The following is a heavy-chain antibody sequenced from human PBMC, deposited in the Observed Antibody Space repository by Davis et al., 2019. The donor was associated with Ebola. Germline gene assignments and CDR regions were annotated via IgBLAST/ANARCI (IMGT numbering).Heavy chain of an antibody. CDR2: INPNSGGT. CDR3: AIGGRAGGFDY. V-gene: IGHV1-2*06. J-gene: IGHJ4*02. CDR1: GYTFTSYY. Sequence: ASVKVSCKASGYTFTSYYMHWVRQAPGQGLEWMGRINPNSGGTNYAQKFQGRVTMTRDTSISTAYMKLTSLKYEDTAVYYCAIGGRAGGFDYWGQGTLVTVSS.